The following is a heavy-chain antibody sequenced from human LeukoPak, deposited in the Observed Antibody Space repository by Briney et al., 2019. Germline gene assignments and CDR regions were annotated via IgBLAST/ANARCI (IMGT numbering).Heavy chain of an antibody. CDR2: ISGSGGST. CDR3: AKGMTTVTRGASDY. CDR1: GFPFSSYA. J-gene: IGHJ4*02. D-gene: IGHD4-17*01. Sequence: GGSLRLSCAASGFPFSSYAMTWVRQAPGKGLEWVSVISGSGGSTYYADSVKGRFTISRDNSKYTLYLQMNSLRAEDTAIYYCAKGMTTVTRGASDYRGQGTLVTVSS. V-gene: IGHV3-23*01.